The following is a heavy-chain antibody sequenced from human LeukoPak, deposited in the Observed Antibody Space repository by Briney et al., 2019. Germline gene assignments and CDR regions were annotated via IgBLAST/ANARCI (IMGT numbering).Heavy chain of an antibody. CDR2: IRYDGSNK. CDR3: ARDMFDP. J-gene: IGHJ5*02. Sequence: GESLKISCAASGFTFSSYGMHWVRQAPGKGLEWVAVIRYDGSNKYYADSVKGRFTISRDNSKNTLYLQMNSLRAEDTAVYYCARDMFDPWGQGTLVTVSS. CDR1: GFTFSSYG. V-gene: IGHV3-33*01.